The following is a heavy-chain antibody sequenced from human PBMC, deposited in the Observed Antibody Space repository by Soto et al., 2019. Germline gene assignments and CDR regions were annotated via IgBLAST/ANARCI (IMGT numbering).Heavy chain of an antibody. Sequence: GESLKISCKGSGYSFTSYWIGWVRQMPGKGLEWMGIIYPGDSDTRYSPSFQGQVTISADKSISTAYLQWSSLKASDTAMYYCARHTVSSSKYYYSNSMHVCYPGPSVTLS. J-gene: IGHJ6*02. V-gene: IGHV5-51*01. CDR1: GYSFTSYW. CDR2: IYPGDSDT. CDR3: ARHTVSSSKYYYSNSMHV. D-gene: IGHD6-6*01.